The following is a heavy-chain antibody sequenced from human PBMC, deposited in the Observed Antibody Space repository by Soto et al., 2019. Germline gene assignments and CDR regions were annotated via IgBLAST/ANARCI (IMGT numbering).Heavy chain of an antibody. J-gene: IGHJ6*02. CDR1: GFDFTNDG. Sequence: QVVLVESGGGVVQPGRALRLSCAASGFDFTNDGMLWVRQAPGKGLEWVALISFDGTTIHYGDSVKGRFTISGDNSKNTLFLQMNSLRPEDTGVYYCAKGQGGSPPGGMDVWGQGTTVTVSS. CDR2: ISFDGTTI. V-gene: IGHV3-30*18. D-gene: IGHD3-10*01. CDR3: AKGQGGSPPGGMDV.